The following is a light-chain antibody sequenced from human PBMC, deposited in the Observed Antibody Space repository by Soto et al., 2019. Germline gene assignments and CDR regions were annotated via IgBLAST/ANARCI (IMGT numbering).Light chain of an antibody. V-gene: IGKV3-11*01. CDR1: QSVSSY. CDR2: GAS. Sequence: EIVLTQSPATLSLSPGERATLSCRASQSVSSYLAWYQQKPRQAPRLVLYGASNRATGIPARSSGSGAGTDFTLTISSLEPEDFAVYYCQQRSNWPRGTFGQGTKLEIK. J-gene: IGKJ2*02. CDR3: QQRSNWPRGT.